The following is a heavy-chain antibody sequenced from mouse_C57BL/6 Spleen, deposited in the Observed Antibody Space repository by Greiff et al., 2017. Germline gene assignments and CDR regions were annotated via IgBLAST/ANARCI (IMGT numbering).Heavy chain of an antibody. Sequence: EVQLQESGPGLVKPSQSLSLTCSVTGYSITSGYYWNLIRQFPGNKLEWMGYISYDGSNNYNPSLKNRISITRDTSKNQFFLKLNSVTTEDTATYYCAREDGIFDYWGQGTTLTVSS. J-gene: IGHJ2*01. CDR1: GYSITSGYY. V-gene: IGHV3-6*01. CDR2: ISYDGSN. D-gene: IGHD2-3*01. CDR3: AREDGIFDY.